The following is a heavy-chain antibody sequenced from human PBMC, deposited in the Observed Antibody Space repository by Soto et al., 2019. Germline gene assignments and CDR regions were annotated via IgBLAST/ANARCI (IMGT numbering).Heavy chain of an antibody. CDR3: ARGKGMEENYYYYGLDI. V-gene: IGHV1-18*01. Sequence: ASVKVSCKASGYTFTSYGISWVRQAPGQGLEWMGWISAYNGNTNYAQKLQGRVTMTTDTSTSTAYMELRSLRSEDTAVYYCARGKGMEENYYYYGLDIWGQGTTVTVS. D-gene: IGHD1-1*01. CDR1: GYTFTSYG. CDR2: ISAYNGNT. J-gene: IGHJ6*02.